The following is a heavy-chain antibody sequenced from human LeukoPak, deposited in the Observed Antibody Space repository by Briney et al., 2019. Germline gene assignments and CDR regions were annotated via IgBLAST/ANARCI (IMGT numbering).Heavy chain of an antibody. D-gene: IGHD2-2*01. V-gene: IGHV3-48*02. J-gene: IGHJ4*02. CDR1: GFPFNIYS. Sequence: GGSLRLSCAASGFPFNIYSMNWVRQAPGKGLEWVSYISPSSSDIFYADSVKGRFTVSRDNAKNSLYLRMNSLRDEDTAVYYCARAAYASSPDYWGQGTLVTVSS. CDR2: ISPSSSDI. CDR3: ARAAYASSPDY.